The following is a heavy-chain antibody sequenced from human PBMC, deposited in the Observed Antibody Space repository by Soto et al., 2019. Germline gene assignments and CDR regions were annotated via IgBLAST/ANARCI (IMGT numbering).Heavy chain of an antibody. CDR3: ARPLNFWSGYYPSNSPLDAYAI. D-gene: IGHD3-3*01. Sequence: ASVKVSCKASGYTFTGYYMHWVRQAPGQGLEWMGWINPNSGGTNYAQKFQGWVTMTRDTSISTAYLQWSSLKASDTAMYYCARPLNFWSGYYPSNSPLDAYAIWGRGTMVTVSS. J-gene: IGHJ3*02. CDR2: INPNSGGT. V-gene: IGHV1-2*04. CDR1: GYTFTGYY.